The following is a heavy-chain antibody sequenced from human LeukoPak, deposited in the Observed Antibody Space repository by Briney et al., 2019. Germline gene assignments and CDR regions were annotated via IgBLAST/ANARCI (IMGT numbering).Heavy chain of an antibody. CDR1: AFTFSSYW. V-gene: IGHV3-74*01. Sequence: AGTLRLSCAASAFTFSSYWMHWVRQAPGKGLVWVSRINTDAISTTYADSVKGRFTISRDNAKTTLYLQMKSLRAEDAAVYYCAKKRSYYDSSGYWPDSWGQGTLVTVSS. D-gene: IGHD3-22*01. CDR3: AKKRSYYDSSGYWPDS. J-gene: IGHJ4*02. CDR2: INTDAIST.